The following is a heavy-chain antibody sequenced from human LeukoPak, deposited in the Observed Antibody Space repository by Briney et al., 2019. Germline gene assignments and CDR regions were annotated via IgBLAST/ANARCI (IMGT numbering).Heavy chain of an antibody. CDR2: IYSTGST. J-gene: IGHJ5*01. CDR1: GDSLSGYN. CDR3: VRDLGRFYS. Sequence: SETLSLTCIVSGDSLSGYNWSWIRQPAGKGPEWIGRIYSTGSTNYNPSLKSRVTMSVDRSKNQFSLRMNSMTAADTAVYFRVRDLGRFYSWGQGALVLVSS. V-gene: IGHV4-4*07.